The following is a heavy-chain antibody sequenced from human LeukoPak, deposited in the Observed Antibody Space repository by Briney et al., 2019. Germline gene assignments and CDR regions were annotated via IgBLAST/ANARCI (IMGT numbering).Heavy chain of an antibody. D-gene: IGHD3-22*01. J-gene: IGHJ3*02. CDR3: ASGYYDNTGYYYDAFDI. V-gene: IGHV3-21*01. CDR2: ITSSSSYI. CDR1: GFIFSSYS. Sequence: GGSLRLSCAASGFIFSSYSMHWVRQAAGKGLEWVSSITSSSSYIYYADSVKGRFTISRDNAKNSLYLQMNSLRAEDTAVYYCASGYYDNTGYYYDAFDIWGQGTMVTLSS.